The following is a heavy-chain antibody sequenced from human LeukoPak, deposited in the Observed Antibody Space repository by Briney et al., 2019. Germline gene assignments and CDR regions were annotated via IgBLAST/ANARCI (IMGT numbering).Heavy chain of an antibody. CDR3: ARHCSSTSCWGGDY. CDR1: GYIFTSFW. CDR2: IYPCVSET. Sequence: GEPLMISCMCSGYIFTSFWNGCGRRMPGKGLVGRGIIYPCVSETKHPPSFQGQVTIPADKSISTAYLQWSSLKASDTAMYYCARHCSSTSCWGGDYWGQGTLVTVSS. J-gene: IGHJ4*02. V-gene: IGHV5-51*01. D-gene: IGHD2-2*01.